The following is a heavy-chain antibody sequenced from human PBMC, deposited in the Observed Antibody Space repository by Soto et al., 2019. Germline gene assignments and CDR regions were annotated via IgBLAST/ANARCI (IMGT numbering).Heavy chain of an antibody. CDR2: INHSGST. V-gene: IGHV4-34*01. CDR3: ARGDFGSGNY. Sequence: QVLLQQWGAGLLKPSETLSLTCAVYGGSFSGYYWSWIRQPPGKGLEWIGEINHSGSTNYNPALKSRVTISVDTSKSQFSLKLSSLTAADTAGYFCARGDFGSGNYWGQGTLVTVSS. D-gene: IGHD3-10*01. CDR1: GGSFSGYY. J-gene: IGHJ4*02.